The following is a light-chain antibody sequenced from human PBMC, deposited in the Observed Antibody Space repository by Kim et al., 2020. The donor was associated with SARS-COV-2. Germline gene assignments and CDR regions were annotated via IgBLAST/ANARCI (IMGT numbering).Light chain of an antibody. CDR3: QQYSSSPAT. CDR1: QSVSSNY. CDR2: GAS. Sequence: SPGENSTLSCRASQSVSSNYVAWYQQKPGQAPRLLIYGASSRATGIPDRFSGSGSGTDFTLTITRLEPEDFAVYYCQQYSSSPATFGQGTKVDIK. V-gene: IGKV3-20*01. J-gene: IGKJ1*01.